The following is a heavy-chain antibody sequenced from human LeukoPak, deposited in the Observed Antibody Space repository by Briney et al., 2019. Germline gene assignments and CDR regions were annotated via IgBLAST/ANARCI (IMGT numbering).Heavy chain of an antibody. D-gene: IGHD3-16*02. CDR2: ISSSSSYI. CDR1: GFTFSSYS. Sequence: GGSLRLSCAASGFTFSSYSMNWVRQAPGKGLEWVSSISSSSSYIYYADSVKGRFTISRDNAKNSLYLLMNSLRAEDTAVYYCARGEYYDYVWGSYRDYYFDYWGQGTLVTVSS. J-gene: IGHJ4*02. CDR3: ARGEYYDYVWGSYRDYYFDY. V-gene: IGHV3-21*01.